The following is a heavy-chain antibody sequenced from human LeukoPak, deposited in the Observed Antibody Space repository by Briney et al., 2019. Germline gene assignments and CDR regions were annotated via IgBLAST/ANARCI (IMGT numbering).Heavy chain of an antibody. CDR2: ISSSGSTI. CDR3: ARSTPSFGY. J-gene: IGHJ4*02. V-gene: IGHV3-48*03. Sequence: PGGSLRLSCAASGFTFSSYEMNWVRQAPGQGLEWVSYISSSGSTIYYADSVKGRFTISRDNAKNSLYLQMNSLRAEDTAVYYCARSTPSFGYWGQGTLVTVSS. CDR1: GFTFSSYE. D-gene: IGHD2-2*01.